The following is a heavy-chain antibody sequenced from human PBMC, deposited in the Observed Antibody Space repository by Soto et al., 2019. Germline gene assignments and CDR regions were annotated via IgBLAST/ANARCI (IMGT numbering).Heavy chain of an antibody. CDR3: ARRYSSSFDF. CDR2: IYYSGST. V-gene: IGHV4-39*07. Sequence: SETLSLTCTVSGGSISSSSYYWGWIRQPPGKGLEWIGSIYYSGSTNYNPSLKSRVTISVDTSKNQFSLKLSSVTAADTAVYYCARRYSSSFDFWGQGTLVTVSS. CDR1: GGSISSSSYY. D-gene: IGHD6-13*01. J-gene: IGHJ4*02.